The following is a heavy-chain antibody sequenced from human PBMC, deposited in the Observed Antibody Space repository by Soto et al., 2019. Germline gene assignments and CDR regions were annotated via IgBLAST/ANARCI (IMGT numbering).Heavy chain of an antibody. Sequence: QVQLVQSGAEVKKPGSSVKVSCKASGGTFSTYVISWVRQAPGQGLEWMGGIIPIFGTANYAQKFQGRVTLSADESTSTAYMELSSRRSEDTAVYYCARQITILNPFDYWGQGTLVTVSS. D-gene: IGHD3-3*01. V-gene: IGHV1-69*12. CDR3: ARQITILNPFDY. CDR1: GGTFSTYV. CDR2: IIPIFGTA. J-gene: IGHJ4*02.